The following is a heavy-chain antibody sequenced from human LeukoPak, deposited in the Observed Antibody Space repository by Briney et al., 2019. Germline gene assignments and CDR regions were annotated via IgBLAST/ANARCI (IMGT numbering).Heavy chain of an antibody. J-gene: IGHJ4*02. CDR3: AKVPKASSGYIGY. V-gene: IGHV3-11*01. Sequence: AGGSLRPSCAASGFTFSDYYMSWIRQAPGKGLEWVSYISSSGSTIYYADSVKGRFTISRDNSKNTLYLQMNSLRAEDTAVYYCAKVPKASSGYIGYWGQGTLVTVSS. D-gene: IGHD3-22*01. CDR1: GFTFSDYY. CDR2: ISSSGSTI.